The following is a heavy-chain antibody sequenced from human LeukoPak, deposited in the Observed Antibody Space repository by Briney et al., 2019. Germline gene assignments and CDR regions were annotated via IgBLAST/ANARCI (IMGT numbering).Heavy chain of an antibody. CDR1: GFTVSSNY. CDR2: IYSGGST. J-gene: IGHJ3*02. D-gene: IGHD1-26*01. V-gene: IGHV3-53*01. Sequence: GGSLRLSCAASGFTVSSNYMSWVRQAPGKGLEWVSVIYSGGSTYYADSVKGRFTISRDNSKNTLYLQMNRLRVEDTAVYYCAREAGRGGSYSDDAFDIWGQGTMVTVSS. CDR3: AREAGRGGSYSDDAFDI.